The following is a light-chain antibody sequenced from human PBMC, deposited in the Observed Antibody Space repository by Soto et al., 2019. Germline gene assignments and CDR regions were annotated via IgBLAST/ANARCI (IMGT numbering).Light chain of an antibody. Sequence: ETVRTQSPATLSVSPGERVTLSCRASQSVRNYLAWYQQKPGQAPRLLIYGASTRASGVPDRFSGSGSGTDFTLTISSLQSEDFAVYYCQQSYNWPPFTFGPGTTVDFK. CDR1: QSVRNY. CDR3: QQSYNWPPFT. V-gene: IGKV3-15*01. J-gene: IGKJ3*01. CDR2: GAS.